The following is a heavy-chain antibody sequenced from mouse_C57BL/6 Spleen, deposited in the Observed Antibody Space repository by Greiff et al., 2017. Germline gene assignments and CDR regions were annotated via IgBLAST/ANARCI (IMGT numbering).Heavy chain of an antibody. CDR2: IDPSDSYT. V-gene: IGHV1-50*01. D-gene: IGHD1-1*01. J-gene: IGHJ1*03. CDR1: GYTFTSSW. Sequence: QVQLQQPGAELVKPGASVKLSCKASGYTFTSSWMQWVKQRPGQGLEWIGEIDPSDSYTNYNQKFTGKATLAVDTSFSAAYMQLSSLTSEDSAVYYCARWAIVSTGVANWYFDVWGKGTTGTVSA. CDR3: ARWAIVSTGVANWYFDV.